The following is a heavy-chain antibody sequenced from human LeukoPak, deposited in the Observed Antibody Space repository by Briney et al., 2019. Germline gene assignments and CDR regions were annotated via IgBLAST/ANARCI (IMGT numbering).Heavy chain of an antibody. Sequence: SETLSLTCAVSGGSISSSNWWSWVRQPPGKGLEWIGEIYHSGSTNYNPSLKSRVTISVDKSKNQFSLKLSSVTAADTAVYYCAREGLYCTNGVCSGWFDPWGQGTLVTVSS. CDR3: AREGLYCTNGVCSGWFDP. CDR2: IYHSGST. J-gene: IGHJ5*02. V-gene: IGHV4-4*02. CDR1: GGSISSSNW. D-gene: IGHD2-8*01.